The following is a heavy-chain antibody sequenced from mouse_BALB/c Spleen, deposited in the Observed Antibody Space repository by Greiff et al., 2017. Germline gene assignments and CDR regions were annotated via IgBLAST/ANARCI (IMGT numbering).Heavy chain of an antibody. CDR2: ISSGGST. D-gene: IGHD1-1*01. J-gene: IGHJ4*01. V-gene: IGHV5-6-5*01. CDR1: GFTFSSYA. Sequence: EVMLVESGGGLVKPGGSLKLSCAASGFTFSSYAMSWVRQTPEKRLEWVASISSGGSTYYPDSVKGRFTISRDNARNILYLQMSSLRSEDTAIYYCARVGTTVEDAMDYWGQGTSVTVSS. CDR3: ARVGTTVEDAMDY.